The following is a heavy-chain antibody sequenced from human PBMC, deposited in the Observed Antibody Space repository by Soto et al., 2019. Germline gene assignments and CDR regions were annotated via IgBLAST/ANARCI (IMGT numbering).Heavy chain of an antibody. CDR2: IYYSGST. D-gene: IGHD5-12*01. Sequence: QLQLQESGPGLVKPSETLSLTCTVSGGSISSSSYYWGWIRQPPGKGLEGIGSIYYSGSTYYNPSLKSRVTIPVDTSKNQFSLKLSSVTAADTAVYYCARHDVGYDSFPWGMDVWGQGTTVTVSS. V-gene: IGHV4-39*01. CDR1: GGSISSSSYY. CDR3: ARHDVGYDSFPWGMDV. J-gene: IGHJ6*02.